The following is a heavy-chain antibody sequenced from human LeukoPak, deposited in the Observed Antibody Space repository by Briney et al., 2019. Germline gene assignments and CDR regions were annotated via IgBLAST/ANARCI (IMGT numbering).Heavy chain of an antibody. Sequence: PGGSLRLSCAASGXTFNSFTMNWVRQAPGKGLEWLSSISGSGQYIYYADSLKGRLTISRDNAKDSLYLQLNSLRAEDTSVYYCARGGYNGAFLDSWGQGTLVSVS. V-gene: IGHV3-21*01. D-gene: IGHD5-12*01. CDR2: ISGSGQYI. CDR3: ARGGYNGAFLDS. J-gene: IGHJ4*02. CDR1: GXTFNSFT.